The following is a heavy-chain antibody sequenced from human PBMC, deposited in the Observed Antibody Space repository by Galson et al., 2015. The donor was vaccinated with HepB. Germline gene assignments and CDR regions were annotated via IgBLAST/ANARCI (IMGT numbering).Heavy chain of an antibody. D-gene: IGHD6-19*01. CDR1: GSTFSSYW. V-gene: IGHV3-7*01. Sequence: SLRLSCAASGSTFSSYWMSWFRQAPGKGLEWVANIKQDGSEKYYVDSVKGRFTISRDNAKNSLYLQMNSLRAEDTAVYYCARDHDKAVAGTFDYWGQGTLVTVSS. CDR2: IKQDGSEK. J-gene: IGHJ4*02. CDR3: ARDHDKAVAGTFDY.